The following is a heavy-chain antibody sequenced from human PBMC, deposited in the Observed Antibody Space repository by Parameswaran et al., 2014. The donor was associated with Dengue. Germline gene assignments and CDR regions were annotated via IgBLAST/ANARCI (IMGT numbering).Heavy chain of an antibody. Sequence: LSCTVSGGSISSYYWSWIRQPPGKGLEWIGYIYYSGSTNYNPSLKSRVTISVDTSKNQFSLKLSSVTAADTAVYYCARHEGSRRATVVTPSHYDYWGQGTLVTVSS. CDR2: IYYSGST. D-gene: IGHD4-23*01. J-gene: IGHJ4*02. CDR3: ARHEGSRRATVVTPSHYDY. CDR1: GGSISSYY. V-gene: IGHV4-59*08.